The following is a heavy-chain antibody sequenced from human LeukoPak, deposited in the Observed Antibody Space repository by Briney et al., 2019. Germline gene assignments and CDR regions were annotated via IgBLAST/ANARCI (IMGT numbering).Heavy chain of an antibody. D-gene: IGHD3-3*01. J-gene: IGHJ4*02. CDR2: IYHSGST. V-gene: IGHV4-38-2*02. CDR1: GYSISSGYY. Sequence: SETLSLTCTVSGYSISSGYYWGWIRQPPGKGLEWIGSIYHSGSTYYNPSLKSRVTISVDTSKNQFSLKLSSVTAADTAVYYCARDDFWSGHYFDYWGQGTLVTVSS. CDR3: ARDDFWSGHYFDY.